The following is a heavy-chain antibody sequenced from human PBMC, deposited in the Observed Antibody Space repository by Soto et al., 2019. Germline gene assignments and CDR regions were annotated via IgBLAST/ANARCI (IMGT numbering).Heavy chain of an antibody. D-gene: IGHD2-2*01. CDR1: GFTFSSYW. CDR3: ARIIVRTNNWLDP. V-gene: IGHV3-7*01. J-gene: IGHJ5*02. CDR2: IGQDGSDK. Sequence: EVQLVESGGGLVQPGGSLRLSCAASGFTFSSYWMTWVRQAPGKGLEWVANIGQDGSDKHFLDSVKDRFTISRDNAKNSLYLQMNSLRAEDTAVYYCARIIVRTNNWLDPWGQGTLVTVSS.